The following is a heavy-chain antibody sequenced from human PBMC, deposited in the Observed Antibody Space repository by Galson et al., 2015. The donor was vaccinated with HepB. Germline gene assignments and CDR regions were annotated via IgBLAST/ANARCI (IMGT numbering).Heavy chain of an antibody. J-gene: IGHJ4*02. CDR1: GFTFSSYE. CDR2: ISSSGSTI. CDR3: ARDRGYSYGLDY. V-gene: IGHV3-48*03. Sequence: SLRLSCAASGFTFSSYEMNWVRQAPGKGLEWVSYISSSGSTIYYADSVKGRFTISRDNAKNSLYLQMNSLRAEDTAVYYCARDRGYSYGLDYWGQGTLVTVSS. D-gene: IGHD5-18*01.